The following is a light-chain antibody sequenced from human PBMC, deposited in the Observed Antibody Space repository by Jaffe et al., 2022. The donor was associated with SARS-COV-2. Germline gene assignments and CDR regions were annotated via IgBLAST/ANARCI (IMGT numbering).Light chain of an antibody. CDR1: QNIGRY. V-gene: IGKV1-39*01. J-gene: IGKJ3*01. CDR3: QQSSTTFFT. Sequence: DVQMTQSPFSLSASVGDRVTITCRASQNIGRYLNWYQQKPGEAPKVLIYGASSLQSGVPSRFSGRGSGTDFSLSISSLQPEDFATYYCQQSSTTFFTFGPGTKVDIK. CDR2: GAS.